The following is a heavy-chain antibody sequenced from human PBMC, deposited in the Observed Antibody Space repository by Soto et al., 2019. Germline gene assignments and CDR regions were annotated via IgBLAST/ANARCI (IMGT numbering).Heavy chain of an antibody. V-gene: IGHV3-23*01. CDR3: AISTRWGYYGMDV. Sequence: EVQLLESGGGLIQPGGSLSLSGAASIFPIDSYAMSWVRQAPGKGLEWVSSISGSGSSTYYADSVKGRVTISKDNSRNRLFLQMNSLRAGDTAVYYCAISTRWGYYGMDVWGQGTTVTVSS. D-gene: IGHD2-2*01. J-gene: IGHJ6*02. CDR2: ISGSGSST. CDR1: IFPIDSYA.